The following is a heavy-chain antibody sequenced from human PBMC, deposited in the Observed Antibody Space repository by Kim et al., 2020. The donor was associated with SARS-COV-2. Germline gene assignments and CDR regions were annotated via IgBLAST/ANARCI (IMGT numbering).Heavy chain of an antibody. CDR3: ARGSLYRRSSGWYHIDY. Sequence: ASVKVSCKASGYTFTSYDINWVRQATGQGLEWMGWMNPNSGNTGYAQKFQGRVTMTRNTSISTAYMELSSLRSEDTAVYYCARGSLYRRSSGWYHIDYWGQGTLVTVSS. D-gene: IGHD6-19*01. J-gene: IGHJ4*02. CDR1: GYTFTSYD. V-gene: IGHV1-8*01. CDR2: MNPNSGNT.